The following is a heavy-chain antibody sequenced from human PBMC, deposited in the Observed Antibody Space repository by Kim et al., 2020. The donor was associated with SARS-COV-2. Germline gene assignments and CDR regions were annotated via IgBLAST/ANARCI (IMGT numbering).Heavy chain of an antibody. CDR3: ASRRYTGTYYYFDY. CDR1: GFTFSTYW. V-gene: IGHV3-74*01. CDR2: INSDGGTT. J-gene: IGHJ4*02. D-gene: IGHD1-26*01. Sequence: GGSLRVSCAASGFTFSTYWMHWVRQAPGKGLVWVSRINSDGGTTSYADSVKGRFTISRDNAKSTLYLQMNSLRAEDTAVYYCASRRYTGTYYYFDYWGQGTLVTVSS.